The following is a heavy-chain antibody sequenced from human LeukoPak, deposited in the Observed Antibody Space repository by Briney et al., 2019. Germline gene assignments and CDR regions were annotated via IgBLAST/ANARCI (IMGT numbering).Heavy chain of an antibody. CDR2: IKQDESEK. D-gene: IGHD3-10*01. Sequence: PGGSLRLSCAASGFTFSSYEMNWVRQAPGKGLEWVANIKQDESEKNYVDSVKGRLTISRDNVKNSLYLQMNSLRAEDTAVYSCARVNDYDSGSLYRPIDYWGQGTLVTVSS. J-gene: IGHJ4*02. CDR1: GFTFSSYE. V-gene: IGHV3-7*01. CDR3: ARVNDYDSGSLYRPIDY.